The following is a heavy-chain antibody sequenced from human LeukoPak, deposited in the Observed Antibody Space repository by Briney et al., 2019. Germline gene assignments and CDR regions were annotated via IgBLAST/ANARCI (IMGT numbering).Heavy chain of an antibody. CDR3: ARRNGGSVRGNFDP. D-gene: IGHD2-15*01. Sequence: PSETLSLTCTVSGGSISNYYWSWIRQPPGKGLEWIWYVYYSGSTNYNPSLKSRVTILVDTARNQYSLRLSSVTAADTAVYYCARRNGGSVRGNFDPWGQGTLVTVSS. CDR2: VYYSGST. CDR1: GGSISNYY. V-gene: IGHV4-59*01. J-gene: IGHJ5*02.